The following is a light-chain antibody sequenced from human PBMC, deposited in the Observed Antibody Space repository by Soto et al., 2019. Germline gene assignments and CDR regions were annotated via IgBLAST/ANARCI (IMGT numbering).Light chain of an antibody. V-gene: IGKV1-39*01. CDR3: QQSFSRPMYT. Sequence: DIQMTQSPSSLSASVGDRVTITCQASQDISNYLNWYQQKPGKAPKLLIYDASTLQSGVPSRFRGSGSGTDFTLTISNLQPEDLATFYCQQSFSRPMYTFGQGTKVEIK. J-gene: IGKJ2*01. CDR2: DAS. CDR1: QDISNY.